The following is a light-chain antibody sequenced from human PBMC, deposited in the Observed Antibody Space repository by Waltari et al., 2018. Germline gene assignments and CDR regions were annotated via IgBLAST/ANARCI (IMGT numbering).Light chain of an antibody. CDR2: GKH. CDR3: QSRDSSGNQVI. Sequence: SSEVTQDPVVSVALGQTVRITCQGDSLRTYYPSWYQQKPGHAPVVVIYGKHNHPSGIRDRFAGSRSGNTASLTITGTQAEDEADYYCQSRDSSGNQVIFGGGTKVTVL. J-gene: IGLJ2*01. CDR1: SLRTYY. V-gene: IGLV3-19*01.